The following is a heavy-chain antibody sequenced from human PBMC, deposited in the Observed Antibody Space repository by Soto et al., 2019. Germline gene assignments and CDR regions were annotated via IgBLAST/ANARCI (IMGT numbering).Heavy chain of an antibody. Sequence: QVQLVQSGAEVKKPGSSVTVSCKASGGTFSSYAISWVRQAPGQGLEWMGGIIPIFGTADYAQKFQGRVTXTXXXSXCTAYMELSSLRSEDTAVYYCATHMTTVGYGYVMDVWGQGTTVTVSS. J-gene: IGHJ6*02. CDR2: IIPIFGTA. V-gene: IGHV1-69*05. D-gene: IGHD4-4*01. CDR3: ATHMTTVGYGYVMDV. CDR1: GGTFSSYA.